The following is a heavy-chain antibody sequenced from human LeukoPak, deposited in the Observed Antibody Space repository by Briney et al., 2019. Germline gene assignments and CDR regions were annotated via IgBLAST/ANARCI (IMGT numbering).Heavy chain of an antibody. V-gene: IGHV4-34*01. Sequence: TSETLSLTCAVYGGSFSGYYWSWIRQPPGKGLEWIGEINHSGSTNYNPSLKSRVTISVDTSKNQFSLKLSSVTAADTAVYYCARYYYDSSGYDNFDYWGQGTLVTVSS. CDR2: INHSGST. CDR1: GGSFSGYY. CDR3: ARYYYDSSGYDNFDY. J-gene: IGHJ4*02. D-gene: IGHD3-22*01.